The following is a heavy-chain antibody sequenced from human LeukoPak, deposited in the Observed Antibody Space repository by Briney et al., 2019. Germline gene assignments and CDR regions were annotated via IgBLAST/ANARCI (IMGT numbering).Heavy chain of an antibody. CDR1: GFTLSNYD. V-gene: IGHV3-23*01. D-gene: IGHD1-26*01. CDR3: AKDRAGTTKTFDY. J-gene: IGHJ4*02. CDR2: SGGDGGST. Sequence: GGSLRLSCAASGFTLSNYDMSWVRQAPGKGLLWVSASGGDGGSTYADSVKGRFTISRDTYKNTLYLQMNSLRAEDTATYYCAKDRAGTTKTFDYWGQGTLVTVSS.